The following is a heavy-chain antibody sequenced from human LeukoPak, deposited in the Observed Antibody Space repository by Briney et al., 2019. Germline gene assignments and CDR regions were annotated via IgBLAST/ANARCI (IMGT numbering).Heavy chain of an antibody. CDR2: ISYDGSNK. CDR3: ARQPIAVAGSDY. D-gene: IGHD6-19*01. V-gene: IGHV3-30*04. CDR1: GFTFSSYA. J-gene: IGHJ4*02. Sequence: PGGSLRLSCAASGFTFSSYAMHWVRQAPGKGLEWVAVISYDGSNKYYADSVKGRFTISRDNSKNTLYLQMNSLRAEDTAVYYCARQPIAVAGSDYWGQGTLVTVSS.